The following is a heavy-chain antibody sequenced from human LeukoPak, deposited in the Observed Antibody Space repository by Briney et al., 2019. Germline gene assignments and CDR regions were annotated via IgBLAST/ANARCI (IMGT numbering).Heavy chain of an antibody. CDR3: ARGPPYSSSWFDY. CDR2: INHSGST. J-gene: IGHJ4*02. V-gene: IGHV4-34*01. CDR1: GGSFSGFY. D-gene: IGHD6-13*01. Sequence: SETLSLTCAVYGGSFSGFYWSWIRQPPGKGLEWIGEINHSGSTNYNPSLKSRVTISVDTSKNQISLKLTSVTAADTAVYYCARGPPYSSSWFDYWGQGALVTVSS.